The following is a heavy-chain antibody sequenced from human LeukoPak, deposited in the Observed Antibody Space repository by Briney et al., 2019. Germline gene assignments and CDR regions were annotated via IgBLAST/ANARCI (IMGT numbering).Heavy chain of an antibody. CDR3: ARSGGYDYVWGSYPPGDYFDY. J-gene: IGHJ4*02. CDR2: IYHSGST. CDR1: GYSISSGYY. D-gene: IGHD3-16*02. Sequence: SETLSLTCTVSGYSISSGYYWGWIRQPPGKGLEWIGSIYHSGSTYYNPSLKSRVTISVDTSKNQFSLKLSSVTAADTAVYYCARSGGYDYVWGSYPPGDYFDYWGQGTLVTVSS. V-gene: IGHV4-38-2*02.